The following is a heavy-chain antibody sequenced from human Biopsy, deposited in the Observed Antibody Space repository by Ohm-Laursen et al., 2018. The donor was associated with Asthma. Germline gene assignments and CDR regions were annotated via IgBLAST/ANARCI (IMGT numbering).Heavy chain of an antibody. CDR1: GYTFTNYA. J-gene: IGHJ5*02. CDR2: ISAYNGNT. V-gene: IGHV1-18*04. Sequence: GASVKVSCKASGYTFTNYAICWVRQAPGQGLEWMGWISAYNGNTNYAQKFQGRLTLTTDTSTSTAHMELRSLRSDDTAVYYCARWTTPINGFDPWGQGTLVTVSS. CDR3: ARWTTPINGFDP. D-gene: IGHD4-11*01.